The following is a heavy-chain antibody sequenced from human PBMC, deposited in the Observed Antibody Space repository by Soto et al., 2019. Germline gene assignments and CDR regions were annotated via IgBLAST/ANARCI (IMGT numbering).Heavy chain of an antibody. D-gene: IGHD3-10*01. CDR3: AGARGVLLWFGANNWFDP. CDR2: INHSRST. Sequence: QVQLQQWGAGLLKPSETLSLTCAVYGGSFSGYYWSWIRQPPGKGLEWIGEINHSRSTNYNPSLKSRVNLSATTFKNQVSLKLRPVTAADTVADFWAGARGVLLWFGANNWFDPWGQGTLVTVSS. V-gene: IGHV4-34*01. J-gene: IGHJ5*02. CDR1: GGSFSGYY.